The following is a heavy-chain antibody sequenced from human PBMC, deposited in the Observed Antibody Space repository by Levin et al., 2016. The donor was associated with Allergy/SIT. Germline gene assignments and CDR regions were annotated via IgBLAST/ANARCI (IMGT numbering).Heavy chain of an antibody. CDR2: IDWDDDK. CDR1: GGSFSGYY. D-gene: IGHD1-1*01. V-gene: IGHV2-70*11. Sequence: TLSLTCAVYGGSFSGYYWSWIRQPPGKALEWLARIDWDDDKYYSTSLKTRLTISKDTSKNQVVLTMTNMDPVDTATYYCARMGGTNPFDYWGQGTLVTVSS. J-gene: IGHJ4*02. CDR3: ARMGGTNPFDY.